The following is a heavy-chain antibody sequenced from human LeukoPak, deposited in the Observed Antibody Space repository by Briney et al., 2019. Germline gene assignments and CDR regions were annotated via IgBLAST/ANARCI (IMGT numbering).Heavy chain of an antibody. D-gene: IGHD3-10*01. CDR3: ARSKVGFLFDY. J-gene: IGHJ4*02. V-gene: IGHV4-59*01. CDR2: IYYSGST. CDR1: GGSISSYY. Sequence: SETLSLTCTVSGGSISSYYWSWIRQPPGKGLEWIGYIYYSGSTNYNPSLKSRVTISVDTSKNQFSLRLSSVTAADTAVYYCARSKVGFLFDYWGQGTLVTVSS.